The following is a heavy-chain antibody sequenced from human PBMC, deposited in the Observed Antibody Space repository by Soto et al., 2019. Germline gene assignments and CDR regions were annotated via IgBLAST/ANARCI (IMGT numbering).Heavy chain of an antibody. CDR3: AKGGSFDY. CDR2: VLASGSNT. Sequence: GGSLRLSCAASGFTFSSDAMAWVRQAPGKGLEWVSLVLASGSNTFYADSVKGRFTISRDSSKNTLYLQMDSLRADDSAVYYCAKGGSFDYWGRGTLVTVSS. J-gene: IGHJ4*02. CDR1: GFTFSSDA. V-gene: IGHV3-23*01. D-gene: IGHD3-10*01.